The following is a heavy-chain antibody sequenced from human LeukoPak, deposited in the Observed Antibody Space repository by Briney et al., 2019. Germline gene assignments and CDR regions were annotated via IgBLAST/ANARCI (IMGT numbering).Heavy chain of an antibody. CDR3: ARISTMVRHY. CDR1: GFTFRSYW. J-gene: IGHJ4*02. CDR2: IKSDGSST. D-gene: IGHD3-10*01. Sequence: GGSLRLSCAVSGFTFRSYWMHWVRQAPGKGLLWVSSIKSDGSSTTYADSVKGRFTISRDNAENTLYLQINSLRVEDTAVYYCARISTMVRHYWGQGTLVTVSS. V-gene: IGHV3-74*03.